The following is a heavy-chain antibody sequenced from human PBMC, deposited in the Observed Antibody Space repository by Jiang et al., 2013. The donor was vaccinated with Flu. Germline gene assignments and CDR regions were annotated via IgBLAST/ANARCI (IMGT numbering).Heavy chain of an antibody. V-gene: IGHV7-4-1*02. CDR3: ARDHDYDSSGYYSAFDI. Sequence: WINTNTGNPTYAQGFTGRFVFXLDTSVSTAYLQISSLKAEDTAVYYCARDHDYDSSGYYSAFDIWGQGTMVTVSS. J-gene: IGHJ3*02. CDR2: INTNTGNP. D-gene: IGHD3-22*01.